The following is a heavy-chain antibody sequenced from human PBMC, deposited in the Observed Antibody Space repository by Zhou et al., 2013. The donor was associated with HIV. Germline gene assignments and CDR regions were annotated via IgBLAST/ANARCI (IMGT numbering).Heavy chain of an antibody. J-gene: IGHJ6*02. CDR2: ISGNNGNT. V-gene: IGHV1-18*01. D-gene: IGHD4-17*01. CDR3: ARGGATVTTYHYYGMDV. Sequence: QLSQSGAEVKKPGSSVRVSCAGGFNNRAISWVRQAPGQGLEWMGWISGNNGNTKYAQKSHGRVTMSTDTSTSTAYMEVRSLRSDDTAVYYCARGGATVTTYHYYGMDVWGQGTTVTVSS. CDR1: GFNNRA.